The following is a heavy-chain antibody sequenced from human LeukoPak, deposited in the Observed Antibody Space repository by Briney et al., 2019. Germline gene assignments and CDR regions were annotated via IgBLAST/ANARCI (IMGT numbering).Heavy chain of an antibody. J-gene: IGHJ4*02. CDR1: GGSISSGGYS. Sequence: TPSETLSLTCAVSGGSISSGGYSWSWIRQPPGKGLEWIGYIYHSGSTNYNPSLKSRVTISVDTSKNQFSLKLSSVTAADTAVYYCARQGTKNEQWLVRPGPYYFDYWGQGTLVTVSS. D-gene: IGHD6-19*01. CDR2: IYHSGST. CDR3: ARQGTKNEQWLVRPGPYYFDY. V-gene: IGHV4-30-2*01.